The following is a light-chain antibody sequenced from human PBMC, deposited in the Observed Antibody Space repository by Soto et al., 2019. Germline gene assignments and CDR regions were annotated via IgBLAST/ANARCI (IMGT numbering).Light chain of an antibody. CDR3: QQYNSYSWT. Sequence: DIQMTQSPSTLSASVGDRVTITCRASQSISSWLAWYQQKPGKAPKLLIYNASSLESGVPSRFSGSGSGTEFTLTISSLQPEDFATYYCQQYNSYSWTCDQGTKVEIK. J-gene: IGKJ1*01. V-gene: IGKV1-5*03. CDR2: NAS. CDR1: QSISSW.